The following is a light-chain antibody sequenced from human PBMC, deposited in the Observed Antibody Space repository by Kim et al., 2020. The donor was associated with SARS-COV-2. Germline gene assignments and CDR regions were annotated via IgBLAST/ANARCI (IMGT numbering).Light chain of an antibody. J-gene: IGLJ2*01. CDR1: NIGSKS. Sequence: SYELTQPPSVSVAPGKTARITCGGNNIGSKSVHWYQQKPGQAPVLVVYDDSDWPSGIPERFSGSNSGNTATLTISRVEAGDEADYYCQVWDSSSDHRVFGGGTQLTVL. CDR2: DDS. V-gene: IGLV3-21*03. CDR3: QVWDSSSDHRV.